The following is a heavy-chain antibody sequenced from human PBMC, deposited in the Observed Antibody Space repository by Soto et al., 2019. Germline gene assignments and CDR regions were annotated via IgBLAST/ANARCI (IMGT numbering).Heavy chain of an antibody. J-gene: IGHJ4*02. V-gene: IGHV2-5*02. CDR1: GFSLTTSGVG. D-gene: IGHD3-3*01. Sequence: QITLNESGPTPVKPRQTLTLTCTFSGFSLTTSGVGVGWIRQSPGKAPEWLALIYWDDAKHSSTSLKSRLTITKATSKNPVVLTMADLDPADTATYYCAHRVLRTVFGLVTTTAIYFDFWGQGTPVAVSS. CDR3: AHRVLRTVFGLVTTTAIYFDF. CDR2: IYWDDAK.